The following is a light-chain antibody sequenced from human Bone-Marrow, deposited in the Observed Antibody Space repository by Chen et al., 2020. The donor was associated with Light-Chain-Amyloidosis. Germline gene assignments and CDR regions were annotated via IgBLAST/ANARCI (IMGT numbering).Light chain of an antibody. V-gene: IGLV2-14*01. Sequence: QSAPTQPASVSGSPGQSITISCTGTSSDVGGDNHVSWYQQHPDKAPKLMIYEVTNRPSWVPDRFSGSKSDNTASLPISGLQTEDEADYFCSSYTITNTLVFGSGTRVTVL. J-gene: IGLJ1*01. CDR1: SSDVGGDNH. CDR3: SSYTITNTLV. CDR2: EVT.